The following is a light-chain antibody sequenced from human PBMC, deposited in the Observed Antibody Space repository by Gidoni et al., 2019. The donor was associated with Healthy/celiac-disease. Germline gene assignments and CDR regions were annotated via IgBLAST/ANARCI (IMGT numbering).Light chain of an antibody. V-gene: IGKV3-15*01. CDR2: GAA. CDR3: QQYNNWPPLT. CDR1: QSVSSN. Sequence: EIVMTQSPATLSVSPEERATLSCRASQSVSSNLAWYQQKPGEDPRLLIYGAANRATGIPARFSGSGSGTEFTLTISSLQSEDFAVYYCQQYNNWPPLTFGGGTKVEIK. J-gene: IGKJ4*01.